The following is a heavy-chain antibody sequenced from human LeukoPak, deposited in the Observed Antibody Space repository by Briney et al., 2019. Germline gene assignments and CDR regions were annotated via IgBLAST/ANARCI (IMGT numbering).Heavy chain of an antibody. J-gene: IGHJ4*02. V-gene: IGHV4-59*01. CDR2: IYYSGST. Sequence: PSETLSLTCTVSGGSISSYYWSWIRQPPGKGLEWIGNIYYSGSTKYNPSLKSRVTISVDTSKNQFSLKLGSVTAADTAVYYCARTSIWFGELVPFDYWGQGTLVTVSS. CDR1: GGSISSYY. CDR3: ARTSIWFGELVPFDY. D-gene: IGHD3-10*01.